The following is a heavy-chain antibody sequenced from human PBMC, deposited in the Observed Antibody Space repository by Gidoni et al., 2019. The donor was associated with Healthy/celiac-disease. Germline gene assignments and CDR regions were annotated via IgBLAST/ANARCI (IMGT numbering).Heavy chain of an antibody. V-gene: IGHV3-7*01. CDR2: IKQDVSEK. J-gene: IGHJ3*02. Sequence: ANIKQDVSEKYYVDSVKGRFTISRDNAKNSLYLQMNSLRAEDKAVYYCASLIADYTYQLDSNDAIDIWGQGTMVTVSS. D-gene: IGHD2-2*01. CDR3: ASLIADYTYQLDSNDAIDI.